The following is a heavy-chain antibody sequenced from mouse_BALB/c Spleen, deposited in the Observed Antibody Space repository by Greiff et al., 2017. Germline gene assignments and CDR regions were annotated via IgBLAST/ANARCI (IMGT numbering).Heavy chain of an antibody. CDR3: EIGRVTRPFAY. CDR2: INPGRGGT. D-gene: IGHD2-13*01. V-gene: IGHV1-54*01. CDR1: GYAFTNYL. J-gene: IGHJ3*01. Sequence: VQLQQSGAELVRPGTSVKVSCKASGYAFTNYLIEWVKQRPGQGLEWIGVINPGRGGTNYTEKFKGTATLTADKSSSTAYMQLRSLTSDDSAVYFCEIGRVTRPFAYWRQRLWSLSLQ.